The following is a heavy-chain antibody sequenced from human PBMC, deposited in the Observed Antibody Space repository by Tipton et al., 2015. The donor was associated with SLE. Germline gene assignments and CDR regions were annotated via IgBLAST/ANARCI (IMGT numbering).Heavy chain of an antibody. J-gene: IGHJ3*02. Sequence: QSGPEVKKPGASVKVSCKASGYTFIDYYIHWVRQAPGQGLEWMGRINPDGGGTPLAQEFHGRITVTRDTSNSTAYMELGSLTSVETGLDSYAKSPVWVGGGNSGAFDIWGRGTLITVYS. CDR3: AKSPVWVGGGNSGAFDI. CDR1: GYTFIDYY. D-gene: IGHD3-10*01. V-gene: IGHV1-2*01. CDR2: INPDGGGT.